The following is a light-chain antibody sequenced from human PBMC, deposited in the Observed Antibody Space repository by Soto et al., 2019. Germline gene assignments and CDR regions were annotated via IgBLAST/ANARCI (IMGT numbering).Light chain of an antibody. CDR1: QGIRNN. CDR3: QKYFSVPFT. CDR2: AAS. Sequence: DIQMTQSPSSLSASAGDRVTITCRASQGIRNNLAWYQQKPGEVPKLLIYAASTLQSGVPSRFSGSGSGTDFTLTISSLQPEYVATYYCQKYFSVPFTVGPGTKVVIK. J-gene: IGKJ3*01. V-gene: IGKV1-27*01.